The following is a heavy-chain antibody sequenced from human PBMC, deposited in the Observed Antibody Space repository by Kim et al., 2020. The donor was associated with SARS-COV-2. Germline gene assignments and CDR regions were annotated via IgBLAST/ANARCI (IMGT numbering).Heavy chain of an antibody. J-gene: IGHJ4*02. Sequence: GGSLRLSCAASGFTFSNYGLHWVRQAPGKGLEWVAVISYDGSNKFYADSVKGRFTISRDNSKNTLYLETNSLRPEDTAVYYCGKAGSSGWIVIDYWGQGTLVTVSS. D-gene: IGHD6-19*01. V-gene: IGHV3-30*18. CDR1: GFTFSNYG. CDR3: GKAGSSGWIVIDY. CDR2: ISYDGSNK.